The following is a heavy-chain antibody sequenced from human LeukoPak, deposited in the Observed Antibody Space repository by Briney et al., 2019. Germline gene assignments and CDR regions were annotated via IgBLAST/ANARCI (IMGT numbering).Heavy chain of an antibody. D-gene: IGHD3-10*01. V-gene: IGHV4-34*01. Sequence: SETLSLTCAVNGGSFSDYLWTWIRQSPGKGLEWIGEINQGGRTNYNPSLKSRVTISADRSKYHFSLTLRSVTAADTAVYYCARGKRVWFGELMTSFSYFYIDVWGRGTRSSSP. CDR1: GGSFSDYL. CDR2: INQGGRT. J-gene: IGHJ6*03. CDR3: ARGKRVWFGELMTSFSYFYIDV.